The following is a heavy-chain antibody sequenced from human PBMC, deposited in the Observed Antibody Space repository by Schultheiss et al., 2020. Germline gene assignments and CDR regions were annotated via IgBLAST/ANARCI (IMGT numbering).Heavy chain of an antibody. CDR2: INPNSGGT. D-gene: IGHD2-8*01. J-gene: IGHJ6*02. Sequence: ASVKVPCKASGYTFTGYYMHWVRQAPGQGLEWMGWINPNSGGTNYAQKFQGRVTMTRDTSISTAYMELSRLRSDDTAVYYCARAWDDIVLMVYAINPPDYGMDVWGQGTTVTVSS. CDR1: GYTFTGYY. CDR3: ARAWDDIVLMVYAINPPDYGMDV. V-gene: IGHV1-2*02.